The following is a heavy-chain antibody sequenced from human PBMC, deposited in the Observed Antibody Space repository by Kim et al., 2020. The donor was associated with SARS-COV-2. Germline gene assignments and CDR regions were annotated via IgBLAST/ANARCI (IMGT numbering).Heavy chain of an antibody. J-gene: IGHJ6*03. D-gene: IGHD3-10*01. V-gene: IGHV3-30*02. CDR3: AKDWGTMVRGVINYMDV. Sequence: VKVRFTNSRDNSKNTLYLQMNSLRAEDTAVYYCAKDWGTMVRGVINYMDVWGKGTTVTVSS.